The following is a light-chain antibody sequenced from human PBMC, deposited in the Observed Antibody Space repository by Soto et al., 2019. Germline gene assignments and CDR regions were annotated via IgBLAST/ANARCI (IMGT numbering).Light chain of an antibody. CDR1: QSVLYDANNKNY. CDR2: WAS. CDR3: QQYDALPLT. J-gene: IGKJ4*01. V-gene: IGKV4-1*01. Sequence: DIVMTQSPDSLAVSLGERATINCKSSQSVLYDANNKNYLAWYQQKPGQPPKLLIYWASTRESGVPDRFSGSGSGTDFTLTISNLQAEDVAVYYCQQYDALPLTFGGGTKVELK.